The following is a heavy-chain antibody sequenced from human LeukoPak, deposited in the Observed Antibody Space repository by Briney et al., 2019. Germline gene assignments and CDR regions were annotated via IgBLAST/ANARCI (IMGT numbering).Heavy chain of an antibody. D-gene: IGHD5-18*01. CDR1: GFTVSSNY. CDR3: AKYSYGARAFDY. V-gene: IGHV3-53*04. CDR2: IYSGGST. Sequence: GGSLRLSCAASGFTVSSNYMSWVRQAPGKRLEWVSVIYSGGSTYYADSVKGRFTISRHNSKNMLYLQMNSLRAEDTAVYYCAKYSYGARAFDYWGQGTLVTVSS. J-gene: IGHJ4*02.